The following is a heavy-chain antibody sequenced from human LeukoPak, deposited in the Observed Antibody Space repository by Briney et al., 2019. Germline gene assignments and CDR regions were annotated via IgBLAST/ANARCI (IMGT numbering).Heavy chain of an antibody. CDR3: ARGRGRYSSGWYRQAFDI. V-gene: IGHV4-34*01. D-gene: IGHD6-19*01. CDR2: INHSGST. J-gene: IGHJ3*02. CDR1: GGSFSGYY. Sequence: SETLSLTCAVYGGSFSGYYWSWIRQPPGKWLEWIGEINHSGSTNYNPSLKSRVTISVDTSKNQFSLKLSSVTAADTAVYYCARGRGRYSSGWYRQAFDIWGQGTMVTVSS.